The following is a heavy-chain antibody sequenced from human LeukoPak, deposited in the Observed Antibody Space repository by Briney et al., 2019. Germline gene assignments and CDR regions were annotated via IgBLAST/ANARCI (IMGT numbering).Heavy chain of an antibody. Sequence: GGSLRLSCAASGFSFSTHALHWVRQAPGKGLEWVALISNDGSNQHYVSSVKGRFTISRDISNSTLFLQMNRLRTDDTAVYYCARQGSSLGYYHNFLDVWGKGTPVTVSS. D-gene: IGHD6-6*01. CDR3: ARQGSSLGYYHNFLDV. CDR1: GFSFSTHA. CDR2: ISNDGSNQ. J-gene: IGHJ6*03. V-gene: IGHV3-30*01.